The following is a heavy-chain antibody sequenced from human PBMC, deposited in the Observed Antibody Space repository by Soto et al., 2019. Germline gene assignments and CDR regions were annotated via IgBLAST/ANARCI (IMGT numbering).Heavy chain of an antibody. CDR2: IDSDGSGT. J-gene: IGHJ4*02. CDR3: TTVFDF. CDR1: GLIFSNYW. Sequence: PGGSLRLSCSASGLIFSNYWMHWVRQVPGKGLVWVSRIDSDGSGTSYADSVRGRFTISRDNAKNTLFLQMNNLRAEDTAIYYCTTVFDFWGQGTPVTVSS. V-gene: IGHV3-74*01.